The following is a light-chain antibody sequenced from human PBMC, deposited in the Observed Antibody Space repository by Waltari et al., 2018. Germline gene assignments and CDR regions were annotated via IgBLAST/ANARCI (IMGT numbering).Light chain of an antibody. CDR3: AAWDDSPDGWV. V-gene: IGLV1-44*01. CDR1: TTNIESNT. J-gene: IGLJ3*02. CDR2: RSD. Sequence: QSVLIQPPSASGTPGQRVTISCSGSTTNIESNTVSWYQHLPGTAPKLLIYRSDQRPPGVPDRFSGSKSGTSASLAISGLQSDDEAHYYCAAWDDSPDGWVFGGGTKLTVL.